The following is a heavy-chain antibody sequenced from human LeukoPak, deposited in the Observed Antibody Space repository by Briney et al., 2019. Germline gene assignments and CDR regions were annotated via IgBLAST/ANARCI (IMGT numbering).Heavy chain of an antibody. CDR3: ARDYDFWSGLNWFDP. CDR2: ISAYNGNT. V-gene: IGHV1-18*01. Sequence: GASVKVYCKASGYTFTSYAMHWVRQSPGQRLEWMGWISAYNGNTNYAQKLQGRVTMTTDTSTSTAYMELRNLRSDDTAVYYCARDYDFWSGLNWFDPWGQGTLVTVSS. D-gene: IGHD3-3*01. J-gene: IGHJ5*02. CDR1: GYTFTSYA.